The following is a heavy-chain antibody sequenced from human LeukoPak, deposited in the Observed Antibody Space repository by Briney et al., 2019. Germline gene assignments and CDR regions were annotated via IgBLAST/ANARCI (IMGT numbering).Heavy chain of an antibody. V-gene: IGHV3-48*01. CDR2: ISSSSSTI. D-gene: IGHD1-26*01. CDR3: ATSSGSYADFDY. J-gene: IGHJ4*02. CDR1: GFTFSSCS. Sequence: PGGSLRLSCAASGFTFSSCSMKWVRQAPGKGLEWVSYISSSSSTIYYADSVKGRFTISRDNSKNTLYLQMNSLRAEDTAVYYCATSSGSYADFDYWGQGTLVTVSS.